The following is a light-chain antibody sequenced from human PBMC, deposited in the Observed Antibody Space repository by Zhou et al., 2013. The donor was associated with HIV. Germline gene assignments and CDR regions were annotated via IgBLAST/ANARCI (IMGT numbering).Light chain of an antibody. Sequence: RLTQSPSSLSASPGDRVTITCRASQSISGYLAWYQQKPGKVPKLLIYAASTLQSGVPSRFSGGGSGTDFTLTISSLQPEDVAIYYCQKYNSALLTFGGGTKVEI. CDR2: AAS. CDR3: QKYNSALLT. CDR1: QSISGY. V-gene: IGKV1-27*01. J-gene: IGKJ4*01.